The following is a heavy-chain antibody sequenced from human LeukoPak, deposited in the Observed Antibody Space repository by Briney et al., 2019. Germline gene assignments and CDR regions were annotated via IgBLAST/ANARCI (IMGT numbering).Heavy chain of an antibody. V-gene: IGHV5-51*01. CDR3: ARRAYCGGDCYSDY. CDR1: GYSFTSYW. J-gene: IGHJ4*02. Sequence: GESLKISCKGSGYSFTSYWIAWVRQMPGKGLEWMGTVYPGDSDTRYSPSFQGQVTISADKPISTAYLQWSSLKASDTAMYYCARRAYCGGDCYSDYWGQGTLVTVSS. CDR2: VYPGDSDT. D-gene: IGHD2-21*02.